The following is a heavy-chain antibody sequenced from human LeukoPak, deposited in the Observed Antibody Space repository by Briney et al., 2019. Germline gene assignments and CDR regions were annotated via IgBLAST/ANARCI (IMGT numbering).Heavy chain of an antibody. CDR2: IYFSGST. CDR1: GGSINSYY. Sequence: PSETLSLTCTVSGGSINSYYWGWIRQPPGKGLEWIGYIYFSGSTNYNPSLKSRVTISIDTSKKQFSLNLNSVTAADTAVYYCARRKSNDYGDYLDYWGQGTLVTVSS. CDR3: ARRKSNDYGDYLDY. J-gene: IGHJ4*02. D-gene: IGHD4-17*01. V-gene: IGHV4-59*08.